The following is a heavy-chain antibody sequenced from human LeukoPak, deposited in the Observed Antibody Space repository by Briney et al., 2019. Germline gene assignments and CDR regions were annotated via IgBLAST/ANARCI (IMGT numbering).Heavy chain of an antibody. J-gene: IGHJ4*02. Sequence: SETLSLTCTVSGGSISSYYWSWIRQPPGKGLEWIGYIYYSGSTNYNSSLKSQVTISVDTAKNQFSLKLNSVTAADTAVYYCARMSNSSPILDYWGQGTLVTVSS. CDR2: IYYSGST. CDR3: ARMSNSSPILDY. V-gene: IGHV4-59*01. CDR1: GGSISSYY. D-gene: IGHD6-19*01.